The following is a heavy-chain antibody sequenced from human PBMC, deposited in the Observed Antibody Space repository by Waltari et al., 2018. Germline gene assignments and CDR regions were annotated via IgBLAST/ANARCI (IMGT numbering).Heavy chain of an antibody. V-gene: IGHV1-3*01. CDR2: INAGNGNT. J-gene: IGHJ6*02. CDR1: GYTFTSYA. CDR3: ARGYDYGDYVSIYYYYGMDV. D-gene: IGHD4-17*01. Sequence: QVQLVQSGAEVKKPGASVKVSCKASGYTFTSYAMHWVRQAPGQRLEWMGWINAGNGNTKYSQNCQGRVTITRDTSASTAYMELSSLRSEDTAVYYCARGYDYGDYVSIYYYYGMDVWGQGTTVTVSS.